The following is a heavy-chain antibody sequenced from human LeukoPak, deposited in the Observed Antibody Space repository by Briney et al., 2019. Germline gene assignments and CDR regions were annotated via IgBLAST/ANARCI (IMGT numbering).Heavy chain of an antibody. D-gene: IGHD6-19*01. CDR1: GFTFSSYS. V-gene: IGHV3-21*01. CDR2: ISSSSSYI. CDR3: ARVLSSGWYRPEY. J-gene: IGHJ4*02. Sequence: GGSLRLSCAASGFTFSSYSMNWVRQAPGKGLEWVSSISSSSSYIYYADSVKGRFTISRDNAKNSLYLQMNSLRAEDTAVYYCARVLSSGWYRPEYWGQGTLVTVSS.